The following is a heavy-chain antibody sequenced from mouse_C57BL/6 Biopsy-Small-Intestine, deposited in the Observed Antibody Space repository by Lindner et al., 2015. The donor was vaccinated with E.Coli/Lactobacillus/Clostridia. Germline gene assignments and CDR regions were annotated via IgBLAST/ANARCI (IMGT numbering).Heavy chain of an antibody. Sequence: SVKVSCKASGYTFTDYYMHWVRQAPGQGLEWMGRINPNSGGTNYAQKFQGRVTMTRDTSISTAYMELSRLRSDDTAVYYCARDFGDSYSSSHWGQGTLVTVSS. V-gene: IGHV1-18*01. CDR2: INPNSGGT. J-gene: IGHJ4*01. CDR3: ARDFGDSYSSSH. D-gene: IGHD3-1*01. CDR1: GYTFTDYY.